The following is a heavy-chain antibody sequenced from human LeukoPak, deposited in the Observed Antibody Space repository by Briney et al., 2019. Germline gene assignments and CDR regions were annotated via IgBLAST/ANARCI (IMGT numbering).Heavy chain of an antibody. Sequence: PGGSLRLSCVASGVTLSNYAMSWVRQAPGKGLEWVSAISGSGGSTYYADSVKDRFTISRDNSKNTLYLQMNSLRAEDTAVYYCAKDCLGVPYYFDYWGQGTLVTVSS. D-gene: IGHD3-10*01. CDR1: GVTLSNYA. CDR3: AKDCLGVPYYFDY. V-gene: IGHV3-23*01. CDR2: ISGSGGST. J-gene: IGHJ4*02.